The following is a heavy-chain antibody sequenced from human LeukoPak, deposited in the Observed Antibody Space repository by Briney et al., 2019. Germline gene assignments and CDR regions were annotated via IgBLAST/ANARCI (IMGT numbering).Heavy chain of an antibody. CDR3: ARGLGAAAAY. V-gene: IGHV4-34*01. D-gene: IGHD6-13*01. CDR1: AGSFSGYY. CDR2: INHSGST. J-gene: IGHJ4*02. Sequence: SETLSLTCAVYAGSFSGYYWSWIRQPPGKGLEWIGEINHSGSTNYNPSLKSRVTISVDTSKNQFSLKLSSVTAADTAVYYCARGLGAAAAYWGQGTLVTVSS.